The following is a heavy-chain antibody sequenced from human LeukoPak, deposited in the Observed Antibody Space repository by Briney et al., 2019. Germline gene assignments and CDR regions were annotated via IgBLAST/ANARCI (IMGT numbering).Heavy chain of an antibody. CDR3: AKSTTPMIVVVTLHFDY. CDR2: ISGSGGST. D-gene: IGHD3-22*01. Sequence: PGGSLRLSCAASGFTFSSYAMSWVRQAPGKGLEWVSAISGSGGSTYYADSVKGRFTISRDNSKNTLYLQMNSLRAEDTAVYYCAKSTTPMIVVVTLHFDYWGQGTLVTVSS. CDR1: GFTFSSYA. J-gene: IGHJ4*02. V-gene: IGHV3-23*01.